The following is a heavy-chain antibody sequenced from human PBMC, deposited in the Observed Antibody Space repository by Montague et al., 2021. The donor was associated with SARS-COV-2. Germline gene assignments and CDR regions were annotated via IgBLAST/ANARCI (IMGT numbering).Heavy chain of an antibody. CDR2: IYYSGST. J-gene: IGHJ6*02. V-gene: IGHV4-39*07. CDR1: GGSTSSSSYY. CDR3: ARDLAGYYGSGSYGGMDV. Sequence: SETLSLTCTVSGGSTSSSSYYWGWIRQLPGKGLEWIGSIYYSGSTYYNPSLKSRVTISVDTSKNQFSLRLSSVTAADTAVYYCARDLAGYYGSGSYGGMDVWGQGTTVTVSS. D-gene: IGHD3-10*01.